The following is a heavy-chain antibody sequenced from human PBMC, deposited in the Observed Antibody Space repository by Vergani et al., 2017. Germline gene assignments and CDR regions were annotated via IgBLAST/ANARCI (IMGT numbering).Heavy chain of an antibody. CDR2: IKSKTDGGTT. D-gene: IGHD1-26*01. V-gene: IGHV3-15*01. CDR1: GFTFSSYG. Sequence: VQLVESGGGVVQPGRSLRLSCAASGFTFSSYGMHWVRQAPGKGLEWVGRIKSKTDGGTTDYAAPVKGRFTISRDDSKNTLYLQMNSLKTEDTAVYYCTTDLSLGATGFWGQGTLVTVSS. J-gene: IGHJ4*02. CDR3: TTDLSLGATGF.